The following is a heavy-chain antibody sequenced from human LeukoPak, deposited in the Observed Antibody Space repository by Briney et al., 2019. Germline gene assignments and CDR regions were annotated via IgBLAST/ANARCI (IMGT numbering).Heavy chain of an antibody. Sequence: PGGSLRLSCAASGFTFSSYAMSWVRQAPGKGLEWVSGISGSGSSTYYADSVKGRFTISRDNSKNTLYLQMNSLRAGDTAVYYCAKFPYYYGSGSYYDYWGQGTLVTVSS. D-gene: IGHD3-10*01. CDR3: AKFPYYYGSGSYYDY. CDR2: ISGSGSST. J-gene: IGHJ4*02. CDR1: GFTFSSYA. V-gene: IGHV3-23*01.